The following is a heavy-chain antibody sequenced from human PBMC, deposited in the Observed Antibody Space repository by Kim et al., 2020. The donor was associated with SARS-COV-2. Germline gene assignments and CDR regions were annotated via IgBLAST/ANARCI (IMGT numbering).Heavy chain of an antibody. CDR3: ARSPLRRTSTTSHYMDV. CDR2: IWNDGSYQ. CDR1: GFTFNNYG. D-gene: IGHD2-2*01. J-gene: IGHJ6*03. V-gene: IGHV3-33*01. Sequence: GGSLRFSCAASGFTFNNYGMHWVRQAPGKGLEWVAAIWNDGSYQYYADSVKGRFTVSRDTSRNTLWLQMNRLIADDTAVYFCARSPLRRTSTTSHYMDVWGKGTTIPISS.